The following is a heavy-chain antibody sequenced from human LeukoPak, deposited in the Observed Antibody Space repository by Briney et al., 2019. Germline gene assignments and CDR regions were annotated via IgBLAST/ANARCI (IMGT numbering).Heavy chain of an antibody. Sequence: PGGSLRLSCAASGFTFSSYWMSWVRQAPGKGLEWVANIKQDGSEKYYVDSVKGRSTISRDNAKNSLYLQMNNLRAEDTALYYCARDQTRYSGYGGDFDYWGQGTLVTVSS. V-gene: IGHV3-7*01. D-gene: IGHD5-12*01. CDR2: IKQDGSEK. J-gene: IGHJ4*02. CDR3: ARDQTRYSGYGGDFDY. CDR1: GFTFSSYW.